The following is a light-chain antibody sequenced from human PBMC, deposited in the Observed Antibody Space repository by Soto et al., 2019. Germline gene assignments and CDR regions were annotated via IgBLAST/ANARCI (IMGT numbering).Light chain of an antibody. J-gene: IGLJ2*01. CDR3: FSHTVV. Sequence: QSVLTQPASVSGSPGQSITISCTGTSSDVGFYNLISWYQQHPGKATTVIIFEVTKRPAGVSDRISGSKSGNTASLTISGLQAEYEADYYCFSHTVVFGGGTKLTVL. CDR2: EVT. V-gene: IGLV2-23*02. CDR1: SSDVGFYNL.